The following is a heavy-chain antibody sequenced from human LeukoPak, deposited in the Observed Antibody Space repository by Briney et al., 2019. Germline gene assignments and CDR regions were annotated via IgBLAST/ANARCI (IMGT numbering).Heavy chain of an antibody. CDR2: ISGSVGST. Sequence: GGSLRLSCAASGFTFSSYAMSWVRQPPGKGLDWSPAISGSVGSTYYADSVKGRFTISRDNSKNTLYLQMNSLRAEDTAVYYCAKAPVAYCSGGSCYSDAFDIWGQGTMVTVSS. D-gene: IGHD2-15*01. CDR1: GFTFSSYA. CDR3: AKAPVAYCSGGSCYSDAFDI. V-gene: IGHV3-23*01. J-gene: IGHJ3*02.